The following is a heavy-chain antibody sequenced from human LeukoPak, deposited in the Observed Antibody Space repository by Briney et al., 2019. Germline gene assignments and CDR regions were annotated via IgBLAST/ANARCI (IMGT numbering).Heavy chain of an antibody. CDR2: IIHIVGIA. V-gene: IGHV1-69*17. CDR1: GGTFSSYA. CDR3: ARDAVATGPGEAFDI. D-gene: IGHD5-12*01. J-gene: IGHJ3*02. Sequence: GASVRVSCKASGGTFSSYAMRWVRQAPGKGLEWVGGIIHIVGIANYAETLEGRVTITADKSTSTAYKELSTLRSEDTAVYYCARDAVATGPGEAFDIWGQGTMVTVSS.